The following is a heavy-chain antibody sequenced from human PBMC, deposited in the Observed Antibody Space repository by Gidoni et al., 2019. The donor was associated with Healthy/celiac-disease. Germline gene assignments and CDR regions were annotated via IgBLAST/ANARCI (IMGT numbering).Heavy chain of an antibody. J-gene: IGHJ4*02. D-gene: IGHD2-2*01. CDR3: ARDSGYCSSTSCYYFDY. V-gene: IGHV3-21*01. Sequence: EVQLVESGGGLVKPGGSLRLSCAASGFTFSSYSMNWVRQAPGKGLEWVSSISSSSSYIYYADSVKGRFTISRDNAKNSLYLQMNSLRAVDTAVYYCARDSGYCSSTSCYYFDYWGQGTLVTVSS. CDR2: ISSSSSYI. CDR1: GFTFSSYS.